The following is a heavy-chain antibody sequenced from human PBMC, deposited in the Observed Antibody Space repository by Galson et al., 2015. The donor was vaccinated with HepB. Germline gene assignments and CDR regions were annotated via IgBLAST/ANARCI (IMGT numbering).Heavy chain of an antibody. V-gene: IGHV3-66*01. CDR1: GFTVSSTY. CDR3: AREMGD. D-gene: IGHD3-16*01. CDR2: IYSDGTT. Sequence: SLRLSCAASGFTVSSTYMSWVRQTPGKGLEWVSVIYSDGTTFYADSVKGRFTISRDNSKNTLYLQMNSLGEEDTAVYYCAREMGDWGQGTLVTVSS. J-gene: IGHJ4*02.